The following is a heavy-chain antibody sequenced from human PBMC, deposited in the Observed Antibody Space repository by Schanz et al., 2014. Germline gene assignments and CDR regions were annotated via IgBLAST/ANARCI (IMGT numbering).Heavy chain of an antibody. CDR2: ISAYNGHT. CDR3: ARDHVATTDYDYFFYYLDV. Sequence: QVQLVQSGAEVKKPGASVKVSCKASGYTFTSYGINWVRQAPGQGLEWMGWISAYNGHTDYAQKLQGRVTMTTDTSTSTAYMELRSLRSDDTAVYYCARDHVATTDYDYFFYYLDVWATGITVIVSS. V-gene: IGHV1-18*01. J-gene: IGHJ6*03. D-gene: IGHD1-1*01. CDR1: GYTFTSYG.